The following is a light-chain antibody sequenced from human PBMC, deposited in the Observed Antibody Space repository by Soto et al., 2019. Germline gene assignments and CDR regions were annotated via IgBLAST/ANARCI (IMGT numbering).Light chain of an antibody. CDR3: QQYNNWLFT. CDR1: QSVSSN. CDR2: GAS. J-gene: IGKJ3*01. V-gene: IGKV3-15*01. Sequence: EIVMTQSPATLSVSPGERATLSCRASQSVSSNLAWYQQKPGQAPRLLIYGASTRATGIPARFSGSGSGTEFTLTISSLHSEDFAVYYCQQYNNWLFTFGPGTKVDIK.